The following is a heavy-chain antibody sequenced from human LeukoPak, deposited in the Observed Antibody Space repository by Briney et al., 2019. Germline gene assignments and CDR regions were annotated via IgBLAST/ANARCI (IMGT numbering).Heavy chain of an antibody. CDR3: ARGVQDSSWIVN. J-gene: IGHJ4*02. D-gene: IGHD2-2*01. CDR2: VNSDGSSI. Sequence: PGGSLRLSCAASGFTVSSYWMHWVRQAPGKGLVWVSRVNSDGSSISYADSVKGRFTISRDNAKNTLYLQMNSLRAEDTAVYYCARGVQDSSWIVNWGQGTLVTVSS. CDR1: GFTVSSYW. V-gene: IGHV3-74*01.